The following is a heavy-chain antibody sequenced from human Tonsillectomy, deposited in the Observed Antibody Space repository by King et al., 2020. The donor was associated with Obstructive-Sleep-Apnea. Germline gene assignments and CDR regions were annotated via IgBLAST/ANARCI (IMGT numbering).Heavy chain of an antibody. Sequence: VQLVESGGVVVQPGGSLRLSCAASGFTFDDYTMHWVRQAPGKGLEWVSLFSWDGGRTYYADSVKGRFTISRDSSKNSLYLQMNSLRTEDTALYYCAKDIREGWLHYYYVLDVWGQGTTVTVS. V-gene: IGHV3-43*01. CDR1: GFTFDDYT. J-gene: IGHJ6*02. CDR3: AKDIREGWLHYYYVLDV. CDR2: FSWDGGRT. D-gene: IGHD5-24*01.